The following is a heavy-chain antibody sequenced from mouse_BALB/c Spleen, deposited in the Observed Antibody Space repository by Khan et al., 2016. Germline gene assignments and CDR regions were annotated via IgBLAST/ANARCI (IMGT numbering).Heavy chain of an antibody. D-gene: IGHD2-14*01. CDR1: GYTFTTYW. CDR2: INPNSGYT. V-gene: IGHV1-7*01. CDR3: ARHYRDDFDY. Sequence: QVQLKESGAELAKPGASVKMSCKASGYTFTTYWMHWVNQRSGQGLEWIGYINPNSGYTKYNQKFKDKATLTADKSSSTSYIQLSSLTSEDSAVYYCARHYRDDFDYWGQGTTLTVSS. J-gene: IGHJ2*01.